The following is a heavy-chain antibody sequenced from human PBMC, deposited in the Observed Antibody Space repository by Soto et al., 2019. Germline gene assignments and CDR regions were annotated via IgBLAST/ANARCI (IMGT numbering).Heavy chain of an antibody. CDR1: GFTFSSYW. V-gene: IGHV3-74*01. CDR2: INSDGSST. J-gene: IGHJ5*02. D-gene: IGHD2-8*01. Sequence: GGSLRLSCAASGFTFSSYWMHWVRQAPGKGLVWVSRINSDGSSTSYADSVKGRFTISRDNAKNTLYLQMNSLRAEDTAVYYCARHGIYCTNGVCCSDLRWFDPWGQGT. CDR3: ARHGIYCTNGVCCSDLRWFDP.